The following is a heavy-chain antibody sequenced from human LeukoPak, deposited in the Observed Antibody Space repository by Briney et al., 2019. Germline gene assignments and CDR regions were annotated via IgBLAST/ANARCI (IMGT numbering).Heavy chain of an antibody. CDR2: INSDGSST. CDR1: GFTFSSYW. CDR3: ARRRTYYYDSSGYVDY. V-gene: IGHV3-74*01. Sequence: GGSLRLSCAASGFTFSSYWMHWVRQAPGKGLVWVSRINSDGSSTSYADSEKGRFTISRDNAKNTLYLQMNSLRAEDTAVYYCARRRTYYYDSSGYVDYWGQGTLVTVSS. D-gene: IGHD3-22*01. J-gene: IGHJ4*02.